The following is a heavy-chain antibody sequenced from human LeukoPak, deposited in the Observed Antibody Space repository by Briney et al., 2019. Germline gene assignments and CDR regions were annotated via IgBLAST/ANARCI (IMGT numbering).Heavy chain of an antibody. V-gene: IGHV3-30*02. CDR3: AKDPTHFRVWDDYDNTRLNY. Sequence: GGSLRLSCAASGFTFDDYGMHWVRQAPGKGLEWVSFLRLDATSRYYAESVKGRFTISRDNSKNTLYLQMNSLRAEDTAVYYCAKDPTHFRVWDDYDNTRLNYWGQGTLVTVSS. CDR2: LRLDATSR. CDR1: GFTFDDYG. D-gene: IGHD3-22*01. J-gene: IGHJ4*02.